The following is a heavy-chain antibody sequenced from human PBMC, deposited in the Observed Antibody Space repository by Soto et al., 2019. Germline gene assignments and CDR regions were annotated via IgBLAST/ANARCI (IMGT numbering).Heavy chain of an antibody. D-gene: IGHD3-22*01. V-gene: IGHV1-69*13. CDR3: AGEATYYDSR. Sequence: ASVKVSCKASGGTFSSYAISWVRQAPGQGLEWMGGIIPIFGTANYAQKFQGRVTIAADESTSTAYMELSSLRSEDTAVYYCAGEATYYDSRWGQGTLVTVSA. CDR1: GGTFSSYA. J-gene: IGHJ4*02. CDR2: IIPIFGTA.